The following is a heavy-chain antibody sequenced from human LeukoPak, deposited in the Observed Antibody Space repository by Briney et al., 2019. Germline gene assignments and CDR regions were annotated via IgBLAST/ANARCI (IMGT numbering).Heavy chain of an antibody. V-gene: IGHV1-46*01. CDR3: ARAQGYSYGSNPNDAFDI. J-gene: IGHJ3*02. CDR1: GYTFTSYY. Sequence: ASVKVSCKASGYTFTSYYMHWVGQAPGQGREWMGVINPSGGSTSYAQKFQGRVTMTRDTSTSTVYMELSSLRSEDTAVYHCARAQGYSYGSNPNDAFDIWGQGTMVTVSS. D-gene: IGHD5-18*01. CDR2: INPSGGST.